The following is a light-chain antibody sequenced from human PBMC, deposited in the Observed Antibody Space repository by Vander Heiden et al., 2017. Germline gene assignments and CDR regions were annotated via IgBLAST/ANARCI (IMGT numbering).Light chain of an antibody. CDR2: WAS. V-gene: IGKV4-1*01. J-gene: IGKJ4*01. CDR1: QSALYSSNNKNY. Sequence: DIVMTQSPDSLAVSLGERATINCKSSQSALYSSNNKNYLASYQQKPGQPPKLLIYWASTRESGVPDRLSGSGSGTDFTLTISSLQAEDVAVYYSQEYYSTPLTFGGRSKVEIK. CDR3: QEYYSTPLT.